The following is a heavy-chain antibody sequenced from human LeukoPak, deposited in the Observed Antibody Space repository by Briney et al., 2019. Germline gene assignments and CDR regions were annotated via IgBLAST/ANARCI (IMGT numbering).Heavy chain of an antibody. D-gene: IGHD5-24*01. J-gene: IGHJ4*02. CDR2: ISYDGSNK. CDR1: RFTFSSYA. V-gene: IGHV3-30-3*01. CDR3: ARTIRIAEIPANFDY. Sequence: PGGSLRLSCAASRFTFSSYAMHWVRQAPGKGLEWVAVISYDGSNKYYADSVKGRFTISRDNSKNTLYLQMNSLRAEDTAVYYCARTIRIAEIPANFDYWGQGTLVTVSS.